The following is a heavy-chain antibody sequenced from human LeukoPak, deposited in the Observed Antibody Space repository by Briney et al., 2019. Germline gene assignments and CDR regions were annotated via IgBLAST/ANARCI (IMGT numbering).Heavy chain of an antibody. Sequence: PGGSLRLSCVDSGFTSSNYAMSWVRQAPGGGLEGVSTFSGNGCTTYYPPSVKGRFTISRDNSKNPLYLQMNSLRAEDTAVFYCAKATTISAAGSHFVYWGQGTLVTVSS. V-gene: IGHV3-23*01. J-gene: IGHJ4*02. CDR1: GFTSSNYA. CDR3: AKATTISAAGSHFVY. D-gene: IGHD6-13*01. CDR2: FSGNGCTT.